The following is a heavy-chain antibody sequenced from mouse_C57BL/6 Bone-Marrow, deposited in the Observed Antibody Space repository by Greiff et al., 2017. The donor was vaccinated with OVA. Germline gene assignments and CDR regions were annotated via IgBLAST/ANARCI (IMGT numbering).Heavy chain of an antibody. D-gene: IGHD1-1*01. CDR2: IYPGNSDT. CDR1: GYTFTSYW. CDR3: TRDPLYYGSSYLDY. Sequence: EVQLQQSGTVLARPGASVKMSCKTSGYTFTSYWMHWVKQRPGQGLEWIGAIYPGNSDTSYNQKFKGKAKLTAVTSASTAYMELSSLTNEDSAVYYCTRDPLYYGSSYLDYWGQGTTLTVSS. J-gene: IGHJ2*01. V-gene: IGHV1-5*01.